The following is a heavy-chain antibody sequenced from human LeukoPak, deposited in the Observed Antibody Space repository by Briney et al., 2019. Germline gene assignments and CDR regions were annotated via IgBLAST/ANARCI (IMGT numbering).Heavy chain of an antibody. D-gene: IGHD3-9*01. CDR1: GYTFTGYY. J-gene: IGHJ5*02. Sequence: ASVKVSCKASGYTFTGYYLHWVRQAPGQGLEWMGWINPNSGGTNYAQKFQGRVTMTRDTSISTAYMELSRLRSDDTAVYYCARGGGLRYFDWFNNWFDPWGQGTLVTVSS. CDR2: INPNSGGT. CDR3: ARGGGLRYFDWFNNWFDP. V-gene: IGHV1-2*02.